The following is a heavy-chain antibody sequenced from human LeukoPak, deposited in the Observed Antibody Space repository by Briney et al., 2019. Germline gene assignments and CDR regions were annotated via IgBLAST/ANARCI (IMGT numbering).Heavy chain of an antibody. J-gene: IGHJ3*02. CDR3: ARGDSPCSSTSCYPHDAFDI. CDR2: ISAYNGNT. CDR1: GYTFTSYG. D-gene: IGHD2-2*01. V-gene: IGHV1-18*01. Sequence: ASVKVSCKASGYTFTSYGISWVRQAPGQGLEWMEWISAYNGNTNYAQKLQGRVTMTTDTSTSTAYMELRSLRSDDTAVYYCARGDSPCSSTSCYPHDAFDIWGQGTMVTVSS.